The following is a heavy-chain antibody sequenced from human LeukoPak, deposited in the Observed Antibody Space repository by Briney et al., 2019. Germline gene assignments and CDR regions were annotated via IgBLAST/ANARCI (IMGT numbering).Heavy chain of an antibody. D-gene: IGHD3/OR15-3a*01. V-gene: IGHV4-38-2*02. CDR1: GYSISSGYY. CDR3: ARQTGSGLFILP. Sequence: KSSETLSLTCTVSGYSISSGYYWGWIRQPPGKGLEWIGSIHYSGNTYYNASLKSQVSISIDTSKNQFSLRLTSVTAADTAVYYCARQTGSGLFILPGGQGTLVTVSS. J-gene: IGHJ4*02. CDR2: IHYSGNT.